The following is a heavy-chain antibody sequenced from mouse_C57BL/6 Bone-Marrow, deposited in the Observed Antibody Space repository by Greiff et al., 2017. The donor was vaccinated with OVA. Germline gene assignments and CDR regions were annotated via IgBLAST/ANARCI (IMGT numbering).Heavy chain of an antibody. Sequence: VQLQQSGTVLARPGASVKMSCKTSGYTFTSYWMHWVKQRPGQGPEWIGAIYPGNSDTSYNQKFKGKAKLTAVTSASTAYMELSSLTNEDSAVYYCTRRGDWDWYFDVWGTGTTVTVSS. CDR1: GYTFTSYW. CDR3: TRRGDWDWYFDV. D-gene: IGHD4-1*01. V-gene: IGHV1-5*01. CDR2: IYPGNSDT. J-gene: IGHJ1*03.